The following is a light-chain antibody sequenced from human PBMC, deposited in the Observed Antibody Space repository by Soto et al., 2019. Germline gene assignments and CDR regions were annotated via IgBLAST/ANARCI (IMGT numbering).Light chain of an antibody. CDR1: SSSIGNND. CDR3: GTLDTSLRGAV. V-gene: IGLV1-51*01. J-gene: IGLJ3*02. CDR2: DND. Sequence: QSVLTQPPSVSADPGQSVTISCSGSSSSIGNNDVSWYQQVPGTAPKLLIYDNDKRPSGIPDRFSGYRSGTSATLGITGLQTGDEAEYYCGTLDTSLRGAVFGGGTMLTVL.